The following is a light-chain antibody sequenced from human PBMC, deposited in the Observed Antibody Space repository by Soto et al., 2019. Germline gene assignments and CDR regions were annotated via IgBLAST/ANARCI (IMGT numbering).Light chain of an antibody. Sequence: QSALTQPPSASGSPGQSVTISCTGISSDVGGYNYVSWYQQHPGKAPKLMIYDVSKRPSGVPDRFSGSKSGNTASLTVSGLQAEDEADYYCNSYAGSNNLVFGGGTKLTVL. CDR2: DVS. CDR1: SSDVGGYNY. J-gene: IGLJ2*01. CDR3: NSYAGSNNLV. V-gene: IGLV2-8*01.